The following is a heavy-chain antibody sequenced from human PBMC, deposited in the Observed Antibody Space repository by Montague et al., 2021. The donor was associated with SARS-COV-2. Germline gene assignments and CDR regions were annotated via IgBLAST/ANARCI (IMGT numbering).Heavy chain of an antibody. CDR1: GFTFSSYS. CDR2: ISSSSSYI. V-gene: IGHV3-21*01. D-gene: IGHD3-3*01. Sequence: SLRHSCAASGFTFSSYSMNWVRQAPGKGLEWVSSISSSSSYIYYADSVKGRFTISRDNAKNSLHLQMNSLRAEDTAVYYCARDLRITIFGVVIIPGIFDYWGQGTLVTVSS. CDR3: ARDLRITIFGVVIIPGIFDY. J-gene: IGHJ4*02.